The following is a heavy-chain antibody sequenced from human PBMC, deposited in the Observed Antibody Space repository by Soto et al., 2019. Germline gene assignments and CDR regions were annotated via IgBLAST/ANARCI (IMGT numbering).Heavy chain of an antibody. CDR2: IIPIFGTA. Sequence: ASVKVSCKASGGTFSSYAISWVRQAPGQGLEWMGGIIPIFGTANYAQKFQGRVTITADESTSTAYMELSSLRSEDTAVYYCAKSYYDFWSGYSEEKYYYYGMDVWGQGTTVTVSS. CDR3: AKSYYDFWSGYSEEKYYYYGMDV. D-gene: IGHD3-3*01. CDR1: GGTFSSYA. V-gene: IGHV1-69*13. J-gene: IGHJ6*02.